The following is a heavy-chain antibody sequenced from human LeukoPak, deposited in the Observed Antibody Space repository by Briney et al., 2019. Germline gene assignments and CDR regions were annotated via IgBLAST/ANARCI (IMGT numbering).Heavy chain of an antibody. Sequence: PSETLSLTCTVSGGSISTYYGNWIRQAPGKGLEWIGYISYSGSTNYNPSLKSRVTISVDTSKNQFSLKLSSVTAADTAVYYCARGRVDAAYYWGQGTLVTVSS. V-gene: IGHV4-59*01. J-gene: IGHJ4*02. CDR2: ISYSGST. D-gene: IGHD5-18*01. CDR1: GGSISTYY. CDR3: ARGRVDAAYY.